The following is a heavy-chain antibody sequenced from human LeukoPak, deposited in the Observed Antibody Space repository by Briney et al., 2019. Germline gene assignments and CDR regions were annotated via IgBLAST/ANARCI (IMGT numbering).Heavy chain of an antibody. CDR3: ARDVFADSSGGSFDF. D-gene: IGHD3-16*01. J-gene: IGHJ4*02. CDR1: GFSFDTHG. CDR2: IWYDGSKK. V-gene: IGHV3-33*01. Sequence: GRSLRLSCAASGFSFDTHGMHWVRQAPGKGLEWVAVIWYDGSKKYYADSVKGRFTISRDNSKKSLFLQMNSLRAEDTALYYCARDVFADSSGGSFDFWGQGTLVTVSS.